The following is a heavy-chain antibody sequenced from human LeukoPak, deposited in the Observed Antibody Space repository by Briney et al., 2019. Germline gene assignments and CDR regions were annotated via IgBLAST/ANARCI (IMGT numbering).Heavy chain of an antibody. V-gene: IGHV4-39*07. CDR3: ARDLGSIAAAGTTPVPHDAFDI. D-gene: IGHD6-13*01. Sequence: PSETLSLTCSVSGGSISSSNYYWGWIRQPPGKGLEWIGSIYYSGSTYYNPSLKGRVTISVDTSKNQFSLKLSSVTAADTAVYYCARDLGSIAAAGTTPVPHDAFDIWGQGTMVTVSS. J-gene: IGHJ3*02. CDR1: GGSISSSNYY. CDR2: IYYSGST.